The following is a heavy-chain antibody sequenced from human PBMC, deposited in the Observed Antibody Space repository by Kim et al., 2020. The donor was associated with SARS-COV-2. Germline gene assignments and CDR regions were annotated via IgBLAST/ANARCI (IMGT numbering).Heavy chain of an antibody. CDR2: MYNSGST. Sequence: SETLSLTCSVSGGSVSNYYWSWIRQPPGKGLEWIGHMYNSGSTKYNPSLNSRVVISVDTSKNQFSLKLRSISAADTAVYYCARSPGDVWRDYYNGSFDY. J-gene: IGHJ4*01. CDR1: GGSVSNYY. CDR3: ARSPGDVWRDYYNGSFDY. V-gene: IGHV4-59*08. D-gene: IGHD3-3*01.